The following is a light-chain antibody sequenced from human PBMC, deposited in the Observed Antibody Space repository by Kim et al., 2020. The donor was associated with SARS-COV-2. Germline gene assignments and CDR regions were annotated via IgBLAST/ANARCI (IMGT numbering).Light chain of an antibody. Sequence: QSITVCCAGTSSDIGTYILVSWYHLHPGNAPKLIIYDVNNWPSGISSRFSGSRSGNTSSLTISGLQAEDVGDYYCCSYAGRHGVFGGGTQLTVL. J-gene: IGLJ2*01. V-gene: IGLV2-23*02. CDR1: SSDIGTYIL. CDR2: DVN. CDR3: CSYAGRHGV.